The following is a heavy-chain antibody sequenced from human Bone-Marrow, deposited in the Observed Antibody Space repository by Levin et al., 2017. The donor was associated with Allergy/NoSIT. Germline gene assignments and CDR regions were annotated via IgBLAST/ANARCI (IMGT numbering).Heavy chain of an antibody. Sequence: ASVKVSCKASGYIFTNYYMHWVRQAPGQGLEWMGRINPNTGGTIYAQKFQGRVTMTRDTSISTAYMELSRLRSNDTAVYYCTRDPAYCSGGHCPPFDCWGQGTLVTVSS. CDR3: TRDPAYCSGGHCPPFDC. D-gene: IGHD2-15*01. V-gene: IGHV1-2*06. J-gene: IGHJ4*02. CDR2: INPNTGGT. CDR1: GYIFTNYY.